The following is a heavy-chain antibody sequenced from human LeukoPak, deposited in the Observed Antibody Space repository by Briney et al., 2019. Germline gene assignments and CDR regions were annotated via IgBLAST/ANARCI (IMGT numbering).Heavy chain of an antibody. CDR1: GDSFNCFY. CDR2: IYNSGST. J-gene: IGHJ4*02. D-gene: IGHD2-15*01. V-gene: IGHV4-59*12. CDR3: ASRYSGRDY. Sequence: SETLSLTCTVSGDSFNCFYWSWIRQPPGKGLEWIGYIYNSGSTSYNPSLKSRVTISLDTSQNQFSLKLSSVTAADTAVYYCASRYSGRDYWGQGTLVTVSS.